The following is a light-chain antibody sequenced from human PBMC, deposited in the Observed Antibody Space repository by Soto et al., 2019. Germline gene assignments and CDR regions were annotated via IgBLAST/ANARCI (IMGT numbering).Light chain of an antibody. CDR3: QQYGTSPIT. V-gene: IGKV3-20*01. Sequence: EIVMTQSPATLSVSPGERATLSCRASQSVSSNLAWYQQKPGQAPRLLIYGGSSRATGIPDRLSGSGSGTDFTLTISRLEPEDFAMYYCQQYGTSPITFGQGTRLEIK. CDR2: GGS. J-gene: IGKJ5*01. CDR1: QSVSSN.